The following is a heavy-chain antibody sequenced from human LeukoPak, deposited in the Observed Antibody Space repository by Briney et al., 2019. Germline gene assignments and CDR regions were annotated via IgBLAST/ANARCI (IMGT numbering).Heavy chain of an antibody. CDR1: GFTFSGSA. Sequence: PGGSLRLSCAASGFTFSGSAMHWVRQASGKGLEWVGRIRSKANSYATAYAASVKGRFTISRDDSKNTAYLQMNSLKTEDTAVYYCTRWGGSGYQHFDYWGQGTLVTVSS. D-gene: IGHD3-22*01. V-gene: IGHV3-73*01. CDR2: IRSKANSYAT. CDR3: TRWGGSGYQHFDY. J-gene: IGHJ4*02.